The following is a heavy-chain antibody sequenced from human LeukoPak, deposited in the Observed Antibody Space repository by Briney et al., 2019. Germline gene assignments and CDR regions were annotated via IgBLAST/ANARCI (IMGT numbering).Heavy chain of an antibody. D-gene: IGHD2-21*02. Sequence: SETLSLTCGVSGFSIRSGHYWGWIRQPPEKGLEWIANIHQGGNTYYNPSLKSRVTTSVDTFKNQFSLKLSSVTAADTAVYYCARVVVVVATEENDAFDIWGQGTMVIVSS. V-gene: IGHV4-38-2*01. CDR1: GFSIRSGHY. J-gene: IGHJ3*02. CDR2: IHQGGNT. CDR3: ARVVVVVATEENDAFDI.